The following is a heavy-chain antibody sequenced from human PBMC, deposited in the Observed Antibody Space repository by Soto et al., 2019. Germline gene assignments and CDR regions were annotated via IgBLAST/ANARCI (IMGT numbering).Heavy chain of an antibody. D-gene: IGHD3-10*01. CDR2: INHSGST. CDR1: GGSFSGYY. V-gene: IGHV4-34*01. CDR3: ASSRFGELLVKAWFDY. J-gene: IGHJ4*02. Sequence: SETLSLTCAVYGGSFSGYYWSWIRQPPGKGLEWIGEINHSGSTNYNPSLKSRVTISVDTSKNQFSLKLSSVTAADTAVYYCASSRFGELLVKAWFDYWGQGTLVTVSS.